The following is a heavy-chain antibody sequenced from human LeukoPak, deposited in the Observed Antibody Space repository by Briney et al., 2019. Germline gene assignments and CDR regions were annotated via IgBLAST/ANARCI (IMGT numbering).Heavy chain of an antibody. Sequence: PSETLSLTCTVSGGSISSSSYYWGWIRQPPGKGLEWIGSIYYSGSIYYNPSLKSRVTISVNTSKNQFSLKLSSVTAANTAVYYCASLRERSYYARGFDYWGQGTLVTVSS. CDR2: IYYSGSI. CDR1: GGSISSSSYY. CDR3: ASLRERSYYARGFDY. V-gene: IGHV4-39*01. J-gene: IGHJ4*02. D-gene: IGHD3-3*01.